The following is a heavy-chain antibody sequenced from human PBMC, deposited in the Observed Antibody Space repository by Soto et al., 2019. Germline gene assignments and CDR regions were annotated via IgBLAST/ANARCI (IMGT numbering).Heavy chain of an antibody. D-gene: IGHD6-13*01. CDR1: GGSTSNLY. Sequence: QVQLQESGPRLVKPSETLSLTCTVSGGSTSNLYYAWIRQPPGKGLEYIGHIFSTGATSFNPSLKGRVSISLDTSKDHFSLTLTSVTAADTAVYYCAAMRLQLVLRPEYWGQGTLVTVSS. CDR3: AAMRLQLVLRPEY. V-gene: IGHV4-59*11. CDR2: IFSTGAT. J-gene: IGHJ4*01.